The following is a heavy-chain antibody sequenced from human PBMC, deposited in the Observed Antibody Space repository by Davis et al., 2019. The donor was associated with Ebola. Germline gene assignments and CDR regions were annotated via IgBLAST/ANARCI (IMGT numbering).Heavy chain of an antibody. D-gene: IGHD3-10*01. V-gene: IGHV3-30-3*01. CDR1: GFTFSSYW. CDR2: ISYDGSNK. CDR3: ASTVLWFGELLSYYFDY. J-gene: IGHJ4*02. Sequence: GESLKISCAASGFTFSSYWMHWVRQAPGKGLEWVAVISYDGSNKYYADSVKGRFTISRDNSKNTLYLQMNSLRAEDTAVYYCASTVLWFGELLSYYFDYWGQGTLVTVSS.